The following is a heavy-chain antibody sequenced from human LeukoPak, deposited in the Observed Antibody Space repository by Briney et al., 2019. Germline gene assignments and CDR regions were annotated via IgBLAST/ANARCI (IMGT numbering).Heavy chain of an antibody. D-gene: IGHD3-3*01. V-gene: IGHV1-24*01. Sequence: ASVKVSCKVSGYTLTELSTHWVRQAPGKGLEWMGGFDPEDGETIYAQKFQGRVTMTEDTSTDTAYMELSSLRSEDTAVYYCATGGITIFGVALDYWGQGTLVTVSP. J-gene: IGHJ4*02. CDR3: ATGGITIFGVALDY. CDR1: GYTLTELS. CDR2: FDPEDGET.